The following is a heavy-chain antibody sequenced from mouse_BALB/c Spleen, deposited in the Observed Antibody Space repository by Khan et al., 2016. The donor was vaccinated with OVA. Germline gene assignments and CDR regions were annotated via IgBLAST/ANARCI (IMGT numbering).Heavy chain of an antibody. V-gene: IGHV5-9*02. CDR2: ISGTGIHT. D-gene: IGHD2-10*01. Sequence: DVMLVESGGGLVKPGGSLKLSCAPSGFAFSSYDMSWVRQTPEKRLEWVATISGTGIHTYYPDSVKGRFTISRDNARNTLYLQMSSLRSEDTALYYCARPSYYGNPWFTYWGQGTLVTVSA. CDR3: ARPSYYGNPWFTY. J-gene: IGHJ3*01. CDR1: GFAFSSYD.